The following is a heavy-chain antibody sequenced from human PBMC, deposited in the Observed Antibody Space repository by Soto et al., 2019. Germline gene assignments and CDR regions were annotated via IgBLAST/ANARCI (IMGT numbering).Heavy chain of an antibody. CDR3: ARFGLDSSSSRRLDY. V-gene: IGHV4-59*01. J-gene: IGHJ4*02. CDR1: GGSISSYY. Sequence: PETLSLTCTVSGGSISSYYWSWIRQPPGKGLEWIGYIYYSGSTNYNPSLKSRVTISVDTSKNQFSLKLSSVTAADTAVYYCARFGLDSSSSRRLDYWGQGTLVTVSS. D-gene: IGHD6-6*01. CDR2: IYYSGST.